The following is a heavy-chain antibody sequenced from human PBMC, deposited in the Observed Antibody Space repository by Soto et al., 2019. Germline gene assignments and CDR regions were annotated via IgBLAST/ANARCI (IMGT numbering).Heavy chain of an antibody. V-gene: IGHV1-3*01. J-gene: IGHJ6*02. CDR3: ARLQLAAAALYYYYGMDV. Sequence: ASVKVSCKASGYTFTSYAMHWVRQAPGQRLEWMGWINAGNGNTKYSQKFQGRVTITRDTSASTAYMELSSLRSEDTAVYYCARLQLAAAALYYYYGMDVWGQGTTVTVSS. CDR1: GYTFTSYA. CDR2: INAGNGNT. D-gene: IGHD6-13*01.